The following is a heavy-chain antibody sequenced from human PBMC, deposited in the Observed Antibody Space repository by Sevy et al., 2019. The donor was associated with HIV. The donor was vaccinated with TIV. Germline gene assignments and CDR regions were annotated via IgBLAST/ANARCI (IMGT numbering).Heavy chain of an antibody. Sequence: GGSLRLSCAASGFTFTSYWMSWVRQAPGKGLEWVANIKQDGSEKYYVDSVKGRFTISRDNAKKSLYLQMNSLRAEDTAVYYCARDRGYCDSTAGFDYWGQGTLVTVSS. CDR1: GFTFTSYW. D-gene: IGHD3-22*01. V-gene: IGHV3-7*03. CDR2: IKQDGSEK. J-gene: IGHJ4*02. CDR3: ARDRGYCDSTAGFDY.